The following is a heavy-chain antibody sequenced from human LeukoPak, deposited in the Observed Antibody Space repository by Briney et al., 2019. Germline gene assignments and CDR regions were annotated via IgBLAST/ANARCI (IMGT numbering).Heavy chain of an antibody. CDR3: ARDQGGEQQLVIVY. CDR2: ISSSSSTI. V-gene: IGHV3-48*02. D-gene: IGHD6-13*01. CDR1: GFTVSSNY. Sequence: GGSLRLSCAASGFTVSSNYMSWVRQAPGKGLEWVSYISSSSSTIYYADSVKGRFTISRDNAKNSLYLQMNSLRDEDTAVYYCARDQGGEQQLVIVYWGQGTLVTVSS. J-gene: IGHJ4*02.